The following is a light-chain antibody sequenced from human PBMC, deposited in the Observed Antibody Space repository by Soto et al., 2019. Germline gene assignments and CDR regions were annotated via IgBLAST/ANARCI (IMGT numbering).Light chain of an antibody. CDR3: SSYTSSSTLVV. V-gene: IGLV2-14*01. J-gene: IGLJ2*01. Sequence: QSVLTQPASVSGSPGQSITISCTGTSSDVGGYNYVSWYQQHPGKAPKLMIYEVSNRPSGVSNRFSGSKSGNTASLIISGLQAEDEADYYCSSYTSSSTLVVFGGGTKVTVL. CDR1: SSDVGGYNY. CDR2: EVS.